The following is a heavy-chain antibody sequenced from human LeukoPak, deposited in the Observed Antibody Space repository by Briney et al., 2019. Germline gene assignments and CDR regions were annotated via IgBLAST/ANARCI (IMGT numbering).Heavy chain of an antibody. D-gene: IGHD5-12*01. J-gene: IGHJ4*02. CDR3: ARATDYCYFDY. CDR1: GFTVSSIF. Sequence: GGSLRLSCAASGFTVSSIFMNWVRQAPGRGLEWVSIIYSGGDTYYADSVKGRFTISRDNSKNTLFLQMNSPRAEDTAVYYCARATDYCYFDYWGQGTLVTVSS. CDR2: IYSGGDT. V-gene: IGHV3-53*01.